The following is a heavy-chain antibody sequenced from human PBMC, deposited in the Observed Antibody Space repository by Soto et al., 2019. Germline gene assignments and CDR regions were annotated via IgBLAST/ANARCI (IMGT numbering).Heavy chain of an antibody. V-gene: IGHV3-66*01. Sequence: EVQLVESGGGLVQPGGSLRLSCAASGFTVSNNYMSWVRQSPGKGLEWVSLIYSGGNTKYADSVKGRFSIYSDSYTNTLFLQMNSVRAEDTSMCYCALFLPTVQTPVKHLSEGTLFIVSS. CDR2: IYSGGNT. D-gene: IGHD4-17*01. CDR3: ALFLPTVQTPVKH. J-gene: IGHJ1*01. CDR1: GFTVSNNY.